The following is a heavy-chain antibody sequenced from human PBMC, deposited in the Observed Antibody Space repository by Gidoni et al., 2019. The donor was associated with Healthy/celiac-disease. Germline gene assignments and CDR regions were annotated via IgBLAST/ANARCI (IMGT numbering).Heavy chain of an antibody. CDR3: AKDHGCSGGSCYPFDY. CDR1: GFTFSSYA. D-gene: IGHD2-15*01. J-gene: IGHJ4*02. V-gene: IGHV3-23*01. Sequence: EVQLLESGGGLVQPGGSMSLSCAASGFTFSSYAMSWVRQAPGKGLEWVSAISGSGGSTYYADSVKGRLTISRDNAKNTLYLQMNSLRAEDTAVYYCAKDHGCSGGSCYPFDYWGQGTLVTVSS. CDR2: ISGSGGST.